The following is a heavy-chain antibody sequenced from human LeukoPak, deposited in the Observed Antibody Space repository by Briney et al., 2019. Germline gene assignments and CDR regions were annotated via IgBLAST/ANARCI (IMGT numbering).Heavy chain of an antibody. Sequence: GESLKISCKGSGYSFTSYWIGWMRQMPGKGLEWMRIIYPGDSDTRYSPSFQGQVTISADKSINTAYLQWSSLKASDTAVYYCARDGEMASVAGFDFWGQGTLVTVSS. CDR2: IYPGDSDT. D-gene: IGHD5-24*01. V-gene: IGHV5-51*01. CDR1: GYSFTSYW. J-gene: IGHJ4*02. CDR3: ARDGEMASVAGFDF.